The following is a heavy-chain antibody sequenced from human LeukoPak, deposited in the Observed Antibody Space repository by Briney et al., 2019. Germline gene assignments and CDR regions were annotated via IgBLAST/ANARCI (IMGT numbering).Heavy chain of an antibody. V-gene: IGHV3-23*01. CDR1: GFTFSSYA. J-gene: IGHJ3*02. CDR3: AGSYYYDSSGYYLGAFDI. CDR2: ISGSGGST. D-gene: IGHD3-22*01. Sequence: GGSLRLSCAASGFTFSSYAMSWVRQAPGKGLEWVSAISGSGGSTYYADSVKGRFTISRDNSKNTLYLQMNSLRAEDTAVYYCAGSYYYDSSGYYLGAFDIWGQGTMVTVSS.